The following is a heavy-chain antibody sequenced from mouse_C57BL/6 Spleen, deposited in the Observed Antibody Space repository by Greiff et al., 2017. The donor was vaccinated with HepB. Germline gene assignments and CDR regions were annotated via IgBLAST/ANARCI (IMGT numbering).Heavy chain of an antibody. V-gene: IGHV1-4*01. J-gene: IGHJ4*01. CDR3: ARGITTVVATGDAMDY. D-gene: IGHD1-1*01. CDR2: INPSSGYT. CDR1: GYTFTSYT. Sequence: QVQLKESGAELARPGASVKMSCKASGYTFTSYTMHWVKQRPGQGLEWIGYINPSSGYTKYNQKFKDKATLTADKSSSTAYMQLSSLTSEDSAVYYCARGITTVVATGDAMDYWGQGTSVTVSS.